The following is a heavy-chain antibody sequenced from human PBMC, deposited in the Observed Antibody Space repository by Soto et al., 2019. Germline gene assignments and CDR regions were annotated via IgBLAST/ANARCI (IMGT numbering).Heavy chain of an antibody. J-gene: IGHJ3*02. D-gene: IGHD4-17*01. Sequence: EVQLVESGGGLVQPGRSLRLSCAASGFTFDDYAMHWVRQAPGKGLEWVSGISWNSGSIGYADSVKGRFTISRDNAKNSLYLQMNSLRAEDTALYYCAKDSDDYGGNGGAFDIWGQGTMVTVSS. CDR1: GFTFDDYA. CDR3: AKDSDDYGGNGGAFDI. CDR2: ISWNSGSI. V-gene: IGHV3-9*01.